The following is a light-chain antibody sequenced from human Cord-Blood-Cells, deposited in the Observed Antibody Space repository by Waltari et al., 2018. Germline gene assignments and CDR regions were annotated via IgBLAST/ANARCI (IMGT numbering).Light chain of an antibody. J-gene: IGKJ3*01. CDR3: QQYYSTPFT. V-gene: IGKV4-1*01. Sequence: DIVMTQSPDSLAVSLGERATINCKSSTSVLYSSNNKNYLAWYQQKPGQPPKLLIYWASTRESGVPDRFSGSGSGTDFTLTISSLQAEDVAVYYYQQYYSTPFTFGPGTKVDIK. CDR1: TSVLYSSNNKNY. CDR2: WAS.